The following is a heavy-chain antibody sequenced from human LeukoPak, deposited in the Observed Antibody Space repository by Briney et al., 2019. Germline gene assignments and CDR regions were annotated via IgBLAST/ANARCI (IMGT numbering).Heavy chain of an antibody. Sequence: PGGSLRLSCAASGFTFSSYWMSWVRQAPGKGLEWVANIKQDGSEKYYVDSVKGRFTISRDNAKNSLYLQMNSLRAEDTAVYYCATSQWLLTYYFDYWGQGTLVTVSS. CDR2: IKQDGSEK. J-gene: IGHJ4*02. V-gene: IGHV3-7*01. CDR1: GFTFSSYW. D-gene: IGHD3-22*01. CDR3: ATSQWLLTYYFDY.